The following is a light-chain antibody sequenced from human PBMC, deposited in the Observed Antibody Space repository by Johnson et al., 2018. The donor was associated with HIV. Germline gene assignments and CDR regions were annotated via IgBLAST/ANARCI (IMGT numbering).Light chain of an antibody. CDR1: VSNIESYF. J-gene: IGLJ1*01. Sequence: QAVLTQPPSVSAAPGQTVNISCSGNVSNIESYFVSWYQQLPGAAPTLLIYEDNKRPSGIPDRFSGSKSGTSATLVITGLQTGDEADYYCGTWDSSLSAGVFGTGTKVTVL. CDR3: GTWDSSLSAGV. V-gene: IGLV1-51*02. CDR2: EDN.